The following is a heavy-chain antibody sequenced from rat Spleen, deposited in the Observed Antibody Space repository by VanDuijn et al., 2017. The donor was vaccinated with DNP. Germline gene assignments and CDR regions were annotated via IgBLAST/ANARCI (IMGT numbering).Heavy chain of an antibody. CDR3: ARARGRGYFDY. CDR1: GFSVTSYG. J-gene: IGHJ2*01. D-gene: IGHD4-4*01. V-gene: IGHV2-16*01. Sequence: QVQLKESGPGLVQPSQTLSLTCTVSGFSVTSYGINWVRQPPEKGLEWIGGIGSGGSTDYNSTLKSRLSISRDTSKSQVLLRMSSLQTEDTAMYFCARARGRGYFDYWGQGVMVTLSS. CDR2: IGSGGST.